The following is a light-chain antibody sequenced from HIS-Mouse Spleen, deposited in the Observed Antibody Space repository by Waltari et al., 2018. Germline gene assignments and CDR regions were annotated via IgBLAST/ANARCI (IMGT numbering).Light chain of an antibody. CDR2: DVS. J-gene: IGLJ1*01. V-gene: IGLV2-11*01. CDR3: CSYAGSYTFPYV. Sequence: QSALTQPRSVSGSPGQSVTISCTGTSSDVGGYNYVSWYQQHPGQAPKLMIYDVSKRPSGVADRFSGSKSGNTASLTISGLQAEDEADYYCCSYAGSYTFPYVFGTGTKVTVL. CDR1: SSDVGGYNY.